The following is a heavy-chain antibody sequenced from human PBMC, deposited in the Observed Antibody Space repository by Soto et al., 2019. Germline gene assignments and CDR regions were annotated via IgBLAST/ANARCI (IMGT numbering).Heavy chain of an antibody. V-gene: IGHV4-34*01. CDR1: GESFSGYY. D-gene: IGHD7-27*01. Sequence: PSATLSLTCDVYGESFSGYYWSWIRQSPGKGLEWIGEITHRGGTNYSPSLKSRVTISLDTAENQFSLRLNSVTAADTAVYYCARGPWAAFDIWGQGAMVTVSS. J-gene: IGHJ3*02. CDR2: ITHRGGT. CDR3: ARGPWAAFDI.